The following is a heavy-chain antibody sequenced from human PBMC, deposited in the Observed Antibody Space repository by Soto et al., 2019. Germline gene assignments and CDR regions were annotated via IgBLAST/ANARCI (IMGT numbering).Heavy chain of an antibody. J-gene: IGHJ4*02. Sequence: QVQLQESGPGLVKSSQTLSLTCTVSGGSISRGYYYWSWIRQLPGKGLEWIAYIYYNGTTSYNPSLKSRVTVSRDTSKNQFSLDLTSVTAADTAVYYCARRPAAGPVDYWGQGTLVTVSP. CDR3: ARRPAAGPVDY. CDR1: GGSISRGYYY. D-gene: IGHD6-13*01. CDR2: IYYNGTT. V-gene: IGHV4-30-4*08.